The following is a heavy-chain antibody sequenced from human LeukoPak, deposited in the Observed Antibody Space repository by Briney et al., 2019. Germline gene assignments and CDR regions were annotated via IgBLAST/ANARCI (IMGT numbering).Heavy chain of an antibody. Sequence: SVKVSCKASGGTFSSYAISWVRQAPGQGLEWMGGIIPIFGTANYAQKFQGRVTITADESTSTAYMELSRLRSDDTAVYYCAREGYLEWLLRGAFDIWGQGTMVTVSS. J-gene: IGHJ3*02. D-gene: IGHD3-3*01. CDR1: GGTFSSYA. CDR3: AREGYLEWLLRGAFDI. V-gene: IGHV1-69*01. CDR2: IIPIFGTA.